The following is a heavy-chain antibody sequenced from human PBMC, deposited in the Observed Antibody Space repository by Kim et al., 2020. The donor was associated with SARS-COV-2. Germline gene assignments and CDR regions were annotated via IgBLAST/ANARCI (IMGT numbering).Heavy chain of an antibody. CDR1: GFTFNSYA. CDR3: AKGRGGRRIYSLRIYSFDS. V-gene: IGHV3-23*01. D-gene: IGHD3-3*01. J-gene: IGHJ4*02. Sequence: GGSLRLSCAASGFTFNSYAMSWVRQAPGKGLEWVSGISGSGGNTYYADSVKGRFTISRDNSKNTLYLQMNSLRAEDTAVYYCAKGRGGRRIYSLRIYSFDSLGQETLVTGAS. CDR2: ISGSGGNT.